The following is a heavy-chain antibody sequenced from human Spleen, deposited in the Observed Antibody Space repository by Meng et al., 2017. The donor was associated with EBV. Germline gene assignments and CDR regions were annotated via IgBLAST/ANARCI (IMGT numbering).Heavy chain of an antibody. CDR2: IYYSGST. Sequence: PQLGGPAHGLVNPSEPLSLTFPFSGDSISSSRYYWAWIRQPPGKGLEWIASIYYSGSTYYSPSLKSRVTISVDTSKNQFSLKLTSVTAADTAVYCCATYRHDYIWGTYRYFDYWGQGTLVTVSS. J-gene: IGHJ4*02. CDR3: ATYRHDYIWGTYRYFDY. CDR1: GDSISSSRYY. D-gene: IGHD3-16*02. V-gene: IGHV4-39*01.